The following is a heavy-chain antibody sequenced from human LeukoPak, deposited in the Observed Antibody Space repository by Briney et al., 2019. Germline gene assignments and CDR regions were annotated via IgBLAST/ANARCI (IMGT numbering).Heavy chain of an antibody. V-gene: IGHV3-48*01. J-gene: IGHJ4*02. D-gene: IGHD3-10*02. CDR2: HSHSGGAE. CDR1: GFMFSTYS. Sequence: GGSLRLSCAASGFMFSTYSMNWVRPATGKGLEWISYHSHSGGAEHYTDSVKGRFTISRDNAKNALYLQMNSLRAEDTAVYFCARDYVFAFDYWSQGTLVTVSS. CDR3: ARDYVFAFDY.